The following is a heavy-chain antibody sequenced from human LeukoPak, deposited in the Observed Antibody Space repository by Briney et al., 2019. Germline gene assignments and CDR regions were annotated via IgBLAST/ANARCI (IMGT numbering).Heavy chain of an antibody. D-gene: IGHD5-12*01. J-gene: IGHJ4*02. CDR2: ISSSSSYI. CDR3: ARDPRPPYSGYEESGDY. V-gene: IGHV3-21*01. Sequence: PGGSLRLSCAASGFTFSSYSMNWVRQAPGKGLEWVSSISSSSSYIYYADSVKGRFTISRDNAKNSLYLQMNSLRAEDTAVYYCARDPRPPYSGYEESGDYWGQGTLVTVSS. CDR1: GFTFSSYS.